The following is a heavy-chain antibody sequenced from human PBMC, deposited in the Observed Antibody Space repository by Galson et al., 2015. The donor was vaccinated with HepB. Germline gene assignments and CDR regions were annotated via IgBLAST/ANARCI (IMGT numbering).Heavy chain of an antibody. CDR2: IKQDGSEK. Sequence: SLRLSCAASGFTFSSYWMSWVRQAPGKGLEWVANIKQDGSEKYYVDSVKGRFTISRDNAKNSLYLQMNSLRAEDTAVYYCARAGRFLEWLFDYWGQGTLVTVSS. J-gene: IGHJ4*02. CDR1: GFTFSSYW. D-gene: IGHD3-3*01. CDR3: ARAGRFLEWLFDY. V-gene: IGHV3-7*01.